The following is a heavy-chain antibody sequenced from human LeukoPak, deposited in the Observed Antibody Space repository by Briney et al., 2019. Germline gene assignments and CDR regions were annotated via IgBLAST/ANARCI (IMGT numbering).Heavy chain of an antibody. V-gene: IGHV1-2*02. CDR3: ARDPGGARQQLVMGYYYYMDV. Sequence: ASVKVSCKASGYTFTGYYMHWVRQAPGQGLEWMGWINPNSGGTNYAQKFQGRVTMTRDTSTSTAYMELSRLRSDDTAVYYCARDPGGARQQLVMGYYYYMDVWGKGTTVTVSS. CDR2: INPNSGGT. J-gene: IGHJ6*03. D-gene: IGHD6-13*01. CDR1: GYTFTGYY.